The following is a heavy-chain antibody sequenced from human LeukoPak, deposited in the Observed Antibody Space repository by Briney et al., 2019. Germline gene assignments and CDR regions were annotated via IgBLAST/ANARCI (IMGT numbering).Heavy chain of an antibody. J-gene: IGHJ4*02. CDR1: GFTFSTYE. CDR2: IASETYGGTA. CDR3: SRDQTPYY. Sequence: GGSLRLSCAASGFTFSTYEMNWVRQAPGKGLEWVGFIASETYGGTAEYAASVKGRFTISRDDSKSIAYLQMNSLKTEDTAVYYCSRDQTPYYWGQGTLVTVSS. V-gene: IGHV3-49*04.